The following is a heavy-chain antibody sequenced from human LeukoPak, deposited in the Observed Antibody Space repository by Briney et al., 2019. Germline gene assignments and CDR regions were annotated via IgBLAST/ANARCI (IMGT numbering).Heavy chain of an antibody. D-gene: IGHD6-19*01. CDR3: ARRGSSGLFDY. J-gene: IGHJ4*02. V-gene: IGHV4-59*08. CDR2: IYYSGST. CDR1: GGSISSHY. Sequence: SETLSLTCTVSGGSISSHYWSWIRQPPGKGLEWIGYIYYSGSTNYNPSLKSRVTISVDTSKNQFSLKLSSVTAADTAVYYCARRGSSGLFDYWGQGTLVTVSS.